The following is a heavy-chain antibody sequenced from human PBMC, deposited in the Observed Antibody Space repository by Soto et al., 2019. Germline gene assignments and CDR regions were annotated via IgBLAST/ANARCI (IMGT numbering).Heavy chain of an antibody. J-gene: IGHJ3*02. CDR2: ISSSSSTI. V-gene: IGHV3-48*01. CDR1: GFTFSSYS. Sequence: EVQLVESGGGLVQPGGSLRLSCAASGFTFSSYSMNWVRQAPGKGLEWVSYISSSSSTIYYADSVKGRFTISRDNAKNSLYLQMNSLRAEDTDVYSSGVSDEGAFDIWGQGTMVTVSS. CDR3: GVSDEGAFDI.